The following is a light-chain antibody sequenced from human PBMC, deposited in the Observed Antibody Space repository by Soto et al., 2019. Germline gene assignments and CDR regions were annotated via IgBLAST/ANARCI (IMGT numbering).Light chain of an antibody. CDR1: QDISNY. Sequence: DLQMTQSPSSLSASVGDRVTITCQASQDISNYLNWYQQKPGKAPKLLIYDASNLETGVPSRFSGSGSGTDFTFTISSLQPEDIATYYCQQDDNLPPTFGPGTKVDIK. CDR3: QQDDNLPPT. J-gene: IGKJ3*01. V-gene: IGKV1-33*01. CDR2: DAS.